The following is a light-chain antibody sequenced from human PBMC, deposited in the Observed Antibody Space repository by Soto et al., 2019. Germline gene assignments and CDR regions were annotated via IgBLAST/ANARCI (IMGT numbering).Light chain of an antibody. CDR2: EVS. CDR1: SSDIGTYNS. V-gene: IGLV2-14*01. CDR3: SSYLSTSALG. Sequence: QSVLTQPASVSGSPGRSITISCTGTSSDIGTYNSVSWYQHHPGKAPKLIIHEVSNRPSGVSNRFSGSKSGNTASLTISGLQTEDEADYYCSSYLSTSALGFGGGTKLTVL. J-gene: IGLJ3*02.